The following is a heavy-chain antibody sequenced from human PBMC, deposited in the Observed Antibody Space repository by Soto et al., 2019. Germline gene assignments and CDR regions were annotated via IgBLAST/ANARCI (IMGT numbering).Heavy chain of an antibody. CDR1: GCTFSSYA. Sequence: SVKVSCKASGCTFSSYAISWVRQAPGQGLEWMGGIIPIFGTANYAQKFQGRVTITADESTSTAYMELSSLRSEETAVYYCARGQPGAVRGVIITYYYYGMEVWGQGTTVSVSS. CDR3: ARGQPGAVRGVIITYYYYGMEV. D-gene: IGHD3-10*01. J-gene: IGHJ6*01. CDR2: IIPIFGTA. V-gene: IGHV1-69*13.